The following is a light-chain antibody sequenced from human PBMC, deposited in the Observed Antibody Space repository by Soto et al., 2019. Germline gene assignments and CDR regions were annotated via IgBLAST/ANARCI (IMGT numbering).Light chain of an antibody. J-gene: IGLJ2*01. V-gene: IGLV2-11*01. CDR2: DVT. CDR3: CSYGNMNIYLI. Sequence: QSVLSQPRSVSGSPGQSVTISCTGTSTDVGASNYVSWYQQHSEKAPKLIIYDVTERPSGVPDRFSGSKSGNTASLTISGLQAEDEADYYCCSYGNMNIYLIFGGGPNLTVL. CDR1: STDVGASNY.